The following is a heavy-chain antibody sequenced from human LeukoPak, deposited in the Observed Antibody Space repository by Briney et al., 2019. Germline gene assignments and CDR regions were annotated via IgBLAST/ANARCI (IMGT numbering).Heavy chain of an antibody. D-gene: IGHD1-26*01. J-gene: IGHJ6*03. CDR2: IRYDGSNK. Sequence: QPGGSLRLSCAASGFTFSSYGMHWVRQAPGKGLEWVAFIRYDGSNKYYADSVKGRFTISRDNSKNTLYLQMNSLRAEDTAVYYCAKDNPLYWDPHYYMDVWGKGTTVTVSS. V-gene: IGHV3-30*02. CDR3: AKDNPLYWDPHYYMDV. CDR1: GFTFSSYG.